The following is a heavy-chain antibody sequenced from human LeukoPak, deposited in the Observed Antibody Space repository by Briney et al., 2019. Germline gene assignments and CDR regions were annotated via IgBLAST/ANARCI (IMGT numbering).Heavy chain of an antibody. CDR2: IYSGGST. J-gene: IGHJ4*02. Sequence: PGGSLRLSCAASGFTFSSYAMSWVRQAPGKGLEWVSVIYSGGSTYYADSVKGRFTISRHNSENTLYLQMNSLRAEDTAVYYCARGRRYSSSHLDYWGQGTLVTVSS. CDR1: GFTFSSYA. D-gene: IGHD6-6*01. V-gene: IGHV3-53*04. CDR3: ARGRRYSSSHLDY.